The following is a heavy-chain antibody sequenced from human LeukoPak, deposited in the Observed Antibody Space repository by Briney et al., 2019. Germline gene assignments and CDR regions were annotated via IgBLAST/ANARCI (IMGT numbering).Heavy chain of an antibody. CDR2: IYYSGST. J-gene: IGHJ6*04. V-gene: IGHV4-39*02. D-gene: IGHD3-3*01. CDR3: ARERGDFWSGYMDV. Sequence: KPSETLSLTCTVSGGSFSSSSYYWGWIRQPPGKGLEWIGSIYYSGSTYYNPSLKSRVTISVDTSKNQFSLKLSSVTAADTAVYYCARERGDFWSGYMDVWGKGTTVTVSS. CDR1: GGSFSSSSYY.